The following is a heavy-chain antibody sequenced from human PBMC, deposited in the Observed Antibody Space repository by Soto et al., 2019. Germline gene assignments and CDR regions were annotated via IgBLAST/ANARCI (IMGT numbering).Heavy chain of an antibody. V-gene: IGHV5-10-1*01. Sequence: PGESLKISCKGSGYSFTSYRISWVRQMPGKGLEWMGRIDPSDSYTNYSPSFQGHVTISADKSISTAYLQWSSLKASDTAMYYCARRSIGSWYANAGYYGMDVWGQGTTVTVSS. CDR1: GYSFTSYR. D-gene: IGHD6-13*01. CDR2: IDPSDSYT. CDR3: ARRSIGSWYANAGYYGMDV. J-gene: IGHJ6*02.